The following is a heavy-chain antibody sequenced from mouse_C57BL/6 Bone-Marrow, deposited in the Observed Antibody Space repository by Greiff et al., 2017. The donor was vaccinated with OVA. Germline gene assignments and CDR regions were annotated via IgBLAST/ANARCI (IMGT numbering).Heavy chain of an antibody. Sequence: QVQLKQSGPELVKPGASVKISCKASGYAFSSSWMNWVKQRPGKGLEWIGRIYPGDGDTNYNGKFKGKATLTADKSSSTAYMQLSSLTSEDSAVYFCARLRRTDYAMDYWGQGTSVTVSS. CDR1: GYAFSSSW. V-gene: IGHV1-82*01. D-gene: IGHD2-12*01. J-gene: IGHJ4*01. CDR3: ARLRRTDYAMDY. CDR2: IYPGDGDT.